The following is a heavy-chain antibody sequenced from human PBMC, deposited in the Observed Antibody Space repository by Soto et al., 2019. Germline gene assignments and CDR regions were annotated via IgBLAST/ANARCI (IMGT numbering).Heavy chain of an antibody. CDR3: ARLEQFLVDY. J-gene: IGHJ4*02. CDR2: IYYSGST. Sequence: QLQLQESGPGLVKPSETLSLTCTVSGGSISSSSYYWGWIRQPPGKGLEWIGSIYYSGSTYYNPSLKSRVPISVDTSKNQFSLKLSSVTAADTAVYYCARLEQFLVDYWGQGTLVTVSS. D-gene: IGHD3-3*01. CDR1: GGSISSSSYY. V-gene: IGHV4-39*01.